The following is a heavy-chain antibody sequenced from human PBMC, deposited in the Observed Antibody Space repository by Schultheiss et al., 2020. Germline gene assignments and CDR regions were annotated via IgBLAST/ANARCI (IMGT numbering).Heavy chain of an antibody. D-gene: IGHD3-22*01. V-gene: IGHV3-30*04. CDR1: GFTFSSYA. Sequence: GGSMRLSCAASGFTFSSYAMHWVRQAPGKGLEWVAVISYDGSNKYYADSVKGRFTISRDNSKNTLYLQMNSLRAEDTAVYYCARDGAVITMIVVTRGDYYYDIDVWGRGTTVTV. J-gene: IGHJ6*02. CDR2: ISYDGSNK. CDR3: ARDGAVITMIVVTRGDYYYDIDV.